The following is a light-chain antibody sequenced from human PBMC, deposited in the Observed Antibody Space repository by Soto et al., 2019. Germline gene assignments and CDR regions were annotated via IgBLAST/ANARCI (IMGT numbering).Light chain of an antibody. V-gene: IGLV2-23*01. CDR1: SGDVGSYNL. CDR2: EGS. CDR3: CSYARSSTYV. J-gene: IGLJ1*01. Sequence: QSALTQPASVSGSPGQSITISCTGTSGDVGSYNLVSWYQHHPGKAPKLMIYEGSKRPSGVSNRVSGSKSGSTASLTISGLQAEDEADYYCCSYARSSTYVFGTGTKLTVL.